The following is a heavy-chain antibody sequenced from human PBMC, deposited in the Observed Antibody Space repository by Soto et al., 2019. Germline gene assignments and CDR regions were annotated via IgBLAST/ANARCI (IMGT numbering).Heavy chain of an antibody. J-gene: IGHJ5*02. CDR2: IYYSGST. Sequence: LSLTCTVSGGSISSYYWSWIRQPPGKGLEWIGYIYYSGSTNYNPSLKSRVTISVDTSKNQFSLKLSSVTAADTAVYYCARAGGPYRQGIVVTINWFDPWGQGTLVTVSS. V-gene: IGHV4-59*01. CDR1: GGSISSYY. CDR3: ARAGGPYRQGIVVTINWFDP. D-gene: IGHD2-15*01.